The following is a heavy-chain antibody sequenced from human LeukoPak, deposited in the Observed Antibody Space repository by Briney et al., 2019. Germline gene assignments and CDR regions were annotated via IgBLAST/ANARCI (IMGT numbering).Heavy chain of an antibody. CDR3: ARGGEYYDFWSGYYPQTFDY. V-gene: IGHV1-2*02. D-gene: IGHD3-3*01. CDR1: GYTFTGYY. Sequence: ASVKVSCKASGYTFTGYYMHWVRQAPGQGLEWMGWINPNSGGTNYAQKFQGRVTMTRDTSISTAYMELSRLRSDDTAVYYCARGGEYYDFWSGYYPQTFDYWGQGTLVTVSS. J-gene: IGHJ4*02. CDR2: INPNSGGT.